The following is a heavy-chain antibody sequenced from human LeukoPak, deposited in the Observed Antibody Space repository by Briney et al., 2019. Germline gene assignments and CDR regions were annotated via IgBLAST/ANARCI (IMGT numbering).Heavy chain of an antibody. CDR2: ISGSGGST. CDR3: AKDSRYSGNIKAFDI. V-gene: IGHV3-23*01. CDR1: GFTFSIYA. Sequence: PGGSLRLSCAASGFTFSIYAMSWVRQAPGKGLEWVSGISGSGGSTNYADSVKGRFTISRDDSKNTLYLQMNSLRAEDTAVYYCAKDSRYSGNIKAFDIWGQGTMVTVSS. J-gene: IGHJ3*02. D-gene: IGHD1-26*01.